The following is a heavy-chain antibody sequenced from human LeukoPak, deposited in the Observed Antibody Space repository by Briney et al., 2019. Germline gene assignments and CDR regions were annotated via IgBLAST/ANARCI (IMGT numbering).Heavy chain of an antibody. J-gene: IGHJ5*02. Sequence: QSGGSLRLSCAASGFTVRSNYMSWVRQAPGKGLEWVSVIYSGGSTYYADSVKGRFTISRDNSKNTLYLQMNSLRAEDTAVYYCARGKLVAGVDWFDPWGQGTLVTVSS. D-gene: IGHD6-19*01. CDR1: GFTVRSNY. CDR2: IYSGGST. V-gene: IGHV3-53*01. CDR3: ARGKLVAGVDWFDP.